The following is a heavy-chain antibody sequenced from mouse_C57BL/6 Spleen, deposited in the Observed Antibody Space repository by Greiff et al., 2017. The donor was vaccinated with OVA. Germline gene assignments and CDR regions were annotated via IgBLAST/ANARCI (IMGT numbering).Heavy chain of an antibody. CDR3: ARRGLGPYAMDY. Sequence: QVQLQQSGPELVKPGASVKISCKASGYAFSSSWMNWVKQRPGQGLEWIGRIYPGDGDTNYNGKFKGKATLTADKSSSTAYMQLSSLTSEDSAVYFCARRGLGPYAMDYWGQGTSVTVSA. CDR1: GYAFSSSW. J-gene: IGHJ4*01. CDR2: IYPGDGDT. D-gene: IGHD3-3*01. V-gene: IGHV1-82*01.